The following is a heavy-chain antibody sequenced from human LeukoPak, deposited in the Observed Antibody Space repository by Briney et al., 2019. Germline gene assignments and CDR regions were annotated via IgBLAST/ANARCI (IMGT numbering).Heavy chain of an antibody. CDR3: VRGTPTPGMDY. D-gene: IGHD3-10*01. J-gene: IGHJ4*02. V-gene: IGHV7-4-1*02. CDR1: GYPFSAHF. Sequence: ASVRVSCKASGYPFSAHFLNWVRQAPGQGLEWMGNIDTTTGNPRYAQDFTGRFVFSLDTSVSTAYLQITSLKADDTAAYYCVRGTPTPGMDYWGQGTLVTVSS. CDR2: IDTTTGNP.